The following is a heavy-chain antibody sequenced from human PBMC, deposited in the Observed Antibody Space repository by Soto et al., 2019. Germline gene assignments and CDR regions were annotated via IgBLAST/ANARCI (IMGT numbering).Heavy chain of an antibody. Sequence: PGGSLRLSCAASGFAFDSYWMHWVRQVPGESPVWVSRIDYEGTTTTYADSVKGRFAISGDNAKNTLYLQMNNLRAEDTAVYYCTRGPRPSSAGTGAYWGQGTLVTVSS. CDR2: IDYEGTTT. J-gene: IGHJ4*02. CDR3: TRGPRPSSAGTGAY. CDR1: GFAFDSYW. V-gene: IGHV3-74*01. D-gene: IGHD6-13*01.